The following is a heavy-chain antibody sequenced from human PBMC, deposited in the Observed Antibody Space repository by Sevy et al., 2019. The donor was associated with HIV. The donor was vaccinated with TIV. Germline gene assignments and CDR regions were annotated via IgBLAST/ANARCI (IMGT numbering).Heavy chain of an antibody. CDR3: ARYPIVVVPAAEYYFDY. CDR2: IYPGDSVT. Sequence: GESLKISCKGSGYTFSNYWIGWVRQMPGKGLEWMGVIYPGDSVTRYSPSFQGQVTMLADKSTSTAYLQWSSLKTSDTAIYDCARYPIVVVPAAEYYFDYWGQGTLVTVSS. CDR1: GYTFSNYW. J-gene: IGHJ4*02. V-gene: IGHV5-51*01. D-gene: IGHD2-2*01.